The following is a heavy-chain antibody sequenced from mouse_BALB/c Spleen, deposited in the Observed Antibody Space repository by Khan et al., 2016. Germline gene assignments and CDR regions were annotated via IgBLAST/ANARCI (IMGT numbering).Heavy chain of an antibody. D-gene: IGHD1-1*01. CDR1: GYTFTSYW. CDR2: TNPTNGRT. J-gene: IGHJ2*01. CDR3: ARIKKIVASYFAY. Sequence: QVQLQQSGAELVKAGASVKMSCKASGYTFTSYWMHWVKQRLGQGLEWFAETNPTNGRTYYNEKFKSKATLTADKSSSTAYMLLSGPTFEDSAVFYCARIKKIVASYFAYWGQGTTLTVSA. V-gene: IGHV1S81*02.